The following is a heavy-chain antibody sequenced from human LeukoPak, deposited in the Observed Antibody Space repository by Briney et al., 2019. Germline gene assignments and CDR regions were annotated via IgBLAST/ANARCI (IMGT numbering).Heavy chain of an antibody. J-gene: IGHJ4*02. CDR1: AFTSRSYA. CDR3: SKDHTGGDDRVRSEGY. V-gene: IGHV3-23*01. Sequence: GGALRLSCAASAFTSRSYAMTWVRQAPRKGLEWVSTINYGGTFYEDSAKRRFTISRDNSKNTLNPQMNSLRAEDTAVYYCSKDHTGGDDRVRSEGYWGQGALVTVTS. CDR2: INYGGT. D-gene: IGHD3-10*01.